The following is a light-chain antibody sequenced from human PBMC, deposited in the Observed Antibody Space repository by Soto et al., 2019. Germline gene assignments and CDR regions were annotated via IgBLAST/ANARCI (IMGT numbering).Light chain of an antibody. CDR1: QSLLHSNGYNY. CDR2: LGS. V-gene: IGKV2-28*01. CDR3: MQALQTPTT. Sequence: DIVMTQSPLSLPVTPGEPASISCRSSQSLLHSNGYNYFDWYLQKPGQSPQLLIYLGSNRADGVPDRFSGSGSGTDFTLKISRVEAEDVGVYYCMQALQTPTTFGPGTKVDIK. J-gene: IGKJ3*01.